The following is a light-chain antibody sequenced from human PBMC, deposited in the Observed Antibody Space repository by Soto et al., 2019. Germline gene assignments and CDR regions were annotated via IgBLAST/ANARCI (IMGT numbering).Light chain of an antibody. CDR3: QQYNSYSG. V-gene: IGKV1-5*03. CDR1: QSISSW. Sequence: DIQMTQSPSTLSASVGDRVTITCRASQSISSWLAWYQQKPGKAPKLLIYKASSLESGVPSRFSGSGSGTEFTLTISILQPDDFATYYCQQYNSYSGFGGGTKVEIK. J-gene: IGKJ4*02. CDR2: KAS.